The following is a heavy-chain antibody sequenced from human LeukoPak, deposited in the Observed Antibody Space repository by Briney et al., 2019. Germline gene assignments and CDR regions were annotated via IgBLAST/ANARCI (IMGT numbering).Heavy chain of an antibody. CDR1: GDSVSSNSVT. Sequence: SQTLSLTCAISGDSVSSNSVTWNWIRQSPSRGLEWLGRTYYRSTWYNDYAVSVRGRITVNPDTSKNQFSLHLNSVTAADTAVYYCARQPLGVLAAYMGLDFWGQGALVTVSS. CDR3: ARQPLGVLAAYMGLDF. CDR2: TYYRSTWYN. V-gene: IGHV6-1*01. D-gene: IGHD2-8*02. J-gene: IGHJ4*02.